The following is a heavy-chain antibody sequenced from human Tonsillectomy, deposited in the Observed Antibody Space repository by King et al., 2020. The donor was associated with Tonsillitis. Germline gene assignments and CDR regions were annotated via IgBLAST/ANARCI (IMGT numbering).Heavy chain of an antibody. J-gene: IGHJ6*02. CDR3: ARDRGGDYRTGYYYYGMDV. D-gene: IGHD4-17*01. CDR1: GFTFSSYA. Sequence: VQLVESGGGVVQPGRSLRLSCAASGFTFSSYAMHWVRQAPGKGLEWVAVISYDGSNKYYADSVKGRFTISRDNSKNTLYLQMNSLRAEDTAVYYCARDRGGDYRTGYYYYGMDVWGQGTTFTVSS. V-gene: IGHV3-30-3*01. CDR2: ISYDGSNK.